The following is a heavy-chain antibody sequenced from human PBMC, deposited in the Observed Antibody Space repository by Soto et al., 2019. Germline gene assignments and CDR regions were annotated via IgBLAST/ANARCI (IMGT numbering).Heavy chain of an antibody. Sequence: QVQLQESGPGLVKPSQTLSLTCTVSVGSMISGDSYWSWIRQPPGKGLEWIGYIYHSGSTFYKSSLRSRVTISADTSKNQFSLKLSSVTAADTAVYYCARETSGAAFDIWGQGTMVIVSS. CDR3: ARETSGAAFDI. J-gene: IGHJ3*02. CDR2: IYHSGST. CDR1: VGSMISGDSY. V-gene: IGHV4-30-4*01.